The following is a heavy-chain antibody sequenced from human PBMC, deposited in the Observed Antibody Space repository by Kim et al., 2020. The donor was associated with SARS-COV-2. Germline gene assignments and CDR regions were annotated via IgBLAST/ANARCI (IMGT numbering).Heavy chain of an antibody. D-gene: IGHD3-22*01. V-gene: IGHV1-2*06. J-gene: IGHJ4*02. CDR3: AAEYYYDSSGYYWY. CDR1: GYTFTGYY. Sequence: ASVKVSCKASGYTFTGYYMHWVRQAPGQGLEWMGRINPNSGGTNYAQKFQGRVTMTRDTSINTAYMELSRLRSDDTAVYYCAAEYYYDSSGYYWYWGQGTLVTVSS. CDR2: INPNSGGT.